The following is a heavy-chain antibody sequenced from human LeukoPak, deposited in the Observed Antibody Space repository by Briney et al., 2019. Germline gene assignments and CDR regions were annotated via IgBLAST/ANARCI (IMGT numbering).Heavy chain of an antibody. CDR1: GYTFTGYY. V-gene: IGHV1-2*02. Sequence: ASVKVSCKASGYTFTGYYMHWVRQAPGQGLEWMGWINPNSGGTNYAQKFQGRVTMTRVTSISTAYMELSRLRSDDTAVYYCARCVTPTTADAFDIWGQGTMVTVPS. J-gene: IGHJ3*02. CDR2: INPNSGGT. D-gene: IGHD2-21*02. CDR3: ARCVTPTTADAFDI.